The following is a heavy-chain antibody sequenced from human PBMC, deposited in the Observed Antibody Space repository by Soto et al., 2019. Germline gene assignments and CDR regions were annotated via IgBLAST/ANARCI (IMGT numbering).Heavy chain of an antibody. J-gene: IGHJ6*03. CDR1: GFTFSSYA. CDR2: ISGSGGST. CDR3: ANHRVESYKLYYYMDV. D-gene: IGHD1-26*01. V-gene: IGHV3-23*01. Sequence: PGGSLRLSCAASGFTFSSYAMSWVRQAPGKGLEWVSAISGSGGSTYYADSVKGRFTISRDNSKNTLYLQMNSLRAEDTAVYYCANHRVESYKLYYYMDVWGKGTTVTVSS.